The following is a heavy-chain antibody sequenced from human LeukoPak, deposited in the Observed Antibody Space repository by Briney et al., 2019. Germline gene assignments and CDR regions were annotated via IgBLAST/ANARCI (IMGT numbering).Heavy chain of an antibody. Sequence: GGSLRLSCAASGFTFSGFAMTWVRQAPGKGQEWVSAMSGNGANTYYADSVKGRFTISRDNSKNTLYVQMNSLRAEDTAVYYCAKAGSGYYNLDSWGQGTLVTVSS. CDR1: GFTFSGFA. CDR2: MSGNGANT. J-gene: IGHJ4*02. CDR3: AKAGSGYYNLDS. V-gene: IGHV3-23*01. D-gene: IGHD3-22*01.